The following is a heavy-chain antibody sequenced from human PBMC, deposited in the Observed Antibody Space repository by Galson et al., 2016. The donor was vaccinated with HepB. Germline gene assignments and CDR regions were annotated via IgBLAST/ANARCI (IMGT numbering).Heavy chain of an antibody. J-gene: IGHJ4*02. D-gene: IGHD3-10*01. CDR1: GVTFSNYA. V-gene: IGHV1-69*13. CDR2: IIPIFNTA. Sequence: SVKVSCKASGVTFSNYAVNWVRQAPGQGLEWMGGIIPIFNTANYAPHFQGRVNITADESTSTAYMELSSLRSEDTAVYYCARSRSHASGTYYLDYWGQGTLVTVSS. CDR3: ARSRSHASGTYYLDY.